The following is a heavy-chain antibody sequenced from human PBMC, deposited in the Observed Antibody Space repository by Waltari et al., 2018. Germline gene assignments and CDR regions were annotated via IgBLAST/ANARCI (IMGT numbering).Heavy chain of an antibody. CDR3: ARGFANYYYYYGMDV. V-gene: IGHV4-34*01. CDR1: GGSFSGYY. J-gene: IGHJ6*02. D-gene: IGHD3-3*01. Sequence: QVQLQQWGAGLLKPSETLSLTCAVYGGSFSGYYWSWIRQPPGKGLEWIGEINHSGSTNYNPSLKSRGTISVDTSKNQFSLKLSSVTAADTAVYYCARGFANYYYYYGMDVWGQGTTVTVSS. CDR2: INHSGST.